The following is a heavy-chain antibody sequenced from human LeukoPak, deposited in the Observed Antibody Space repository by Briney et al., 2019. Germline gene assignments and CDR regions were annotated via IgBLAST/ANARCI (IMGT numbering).Heavy chain of an antibody. V-gene: IGHV4-59*01. J-gene: IGHJ4*02. CDR3: ARDRLYYFDY. D-gene: IGHD3-22*01. CDR2: IYHSGTT. CDR1: GGSITSYF. Sequence: SETLSLTCTVSGGSITSYFWTWIRQPPGKGLEWIGYIYHSGTTNYNPSLKSRVTISVDTSKNQFSLKLSSVTAADTAVYYCARDRLYYFDYWGQGTLVTVSS.